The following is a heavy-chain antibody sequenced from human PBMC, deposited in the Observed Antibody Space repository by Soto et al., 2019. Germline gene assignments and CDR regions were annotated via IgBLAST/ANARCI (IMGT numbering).Heavy chain of an antibody. J-gene: IGHJ5*02. D-gene: IGHD4-17*01. CDR1: GFTFSSYA. CDR3: ARDRWVMTTVTNWFDP. Sequence: QVQLVESGGGVVQPGRSLRLSCAASGFTFSSYAMHWVRQAPGKGLERVAVISYDGSNKYYADSVKGRFTISRDNSKNTLYLQMNSLRAEDTAVYYCARDRWVMTTVTNWFDPWGQGTLVTVSS. CDR2: ISYDGSNK. V-gene: IGHV3-30-3*01.